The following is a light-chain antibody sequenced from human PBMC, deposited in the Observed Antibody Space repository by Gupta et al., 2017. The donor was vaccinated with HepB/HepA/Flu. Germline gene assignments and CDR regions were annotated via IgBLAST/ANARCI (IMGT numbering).Light chain of an antibody. Sequence: EIQMTQSPSFVSASVGDTVTITCRASQAINSWLAWYQQKPGRAPKVLIYEASSLQSGVPSRFSGSGSGTDFTLTISSLQPEDVATYYCQETDSFPPHTFGQGTEVEI. CDR2: EAS. J-gene: IGKJ2*01. V-gene: IGKV1-12*01. CDR3: QETDSFPPHT. CDR1: QAINSW.